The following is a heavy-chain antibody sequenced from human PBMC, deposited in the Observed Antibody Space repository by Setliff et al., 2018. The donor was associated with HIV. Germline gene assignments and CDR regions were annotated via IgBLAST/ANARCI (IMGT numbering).Heavy chain of an antibody. Sequence: SETLSLTCTVSGGSISGYHWNWLRQTPGKGLEWIGYIYTSRGTNYNPSLKSRVTISVDTSKNHFSLKLSSVTAADTAVYYCAKSHRGYSAYEEFDYWGQGILVTVSS. V-gene: IGHV4-4*09. D-gene: IGHD5-12*01. CDR3: AKSHRGYSAYEEFDY. CDR1: GGSISGYH. CDR2: IYTSRGT. J-gene: IGHJ4*02.